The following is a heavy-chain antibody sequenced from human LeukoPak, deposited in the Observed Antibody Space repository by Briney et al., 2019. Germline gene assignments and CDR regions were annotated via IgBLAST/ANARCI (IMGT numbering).Heavy chain of an antibody. Sequence: SETLSLTCTVSGGSISSYYWSWIRQPPGKGLEWIGSIYHSGSTYYNPSLKSRDTISVDTSKNQFSLKLSSVTAADTAVYYCARDDKDYYDSSGYDKYWYFDLWGRGTLVTVSS. J-gene: IGHJ2*01. CDR3: ARDDKDYYDSSGYDKYWYFDL. CDR2: IYHSGST. CDR1: GGSISSYY. V-gene: IGHV4-38-2*02. D-gene: IGHD3-22*01.